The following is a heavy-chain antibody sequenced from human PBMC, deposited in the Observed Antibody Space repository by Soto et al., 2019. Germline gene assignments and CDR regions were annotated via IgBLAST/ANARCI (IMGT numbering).Heavy chain of an antibody. D-gene: IGHD2-21*02. CDR3: ARGLYCGGGCYSHFDY. CDR1: GGTFSNYP. V-gene: IGHV1-69*01. J-gene: IGHJ4*02. Sequence: VQLVQSGAEVQKPGSSVKVSCKASGGTFSNYPFIWVRQAPGQGLDWMGGLIPIFGTTDYGQRFQGRVTITADEATNTAYMELSSLRSDDTAVYYCARGLYCGGGCYSHFDYWGQGTLVTVSS. CDR2: LIPIFGTT.